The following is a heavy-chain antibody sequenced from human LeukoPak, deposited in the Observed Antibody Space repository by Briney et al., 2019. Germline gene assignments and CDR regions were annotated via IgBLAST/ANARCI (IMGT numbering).Heavy chain of an antibody. CDR2: IYNSGNT. CDR3: ARLIYGDS. J-gene: IGHJ4*02. D-gene: IGHD4-17*01. Sequence: PSETLSLTCTVSGASINGYYWSWIRQPPGKGLEWIGYIYNSGNTNYNPSLKSRVTISGDTSKNQFSLKVSSVTAADTAVYYCARLIYGDSWGQGTLVTVSS. CDR1: GASINGYY. V-gene: IGHV4-59*08.